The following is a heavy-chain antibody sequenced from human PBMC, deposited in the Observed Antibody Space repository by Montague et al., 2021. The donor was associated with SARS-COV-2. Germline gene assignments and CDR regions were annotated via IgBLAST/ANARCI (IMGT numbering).Heavy chain of an antibody. Sequence: SETLSLTCAVYGGSVSDYYCCWIRQPPGKGLEWIWEINHSGSTNXNPSPKSRVTTSVDTSKNQFSLRLTSVTAADTAVYYCARGPRITMIVVVITDIWFDPWGQGTLVTVSS. V-gene: IGHV4-34*01. CDR2: INHSGST. CDR1: GGSVSDYY. J-gene: IGHJ5*02. D-gene: IGHD3-22*01. CDR3: ARGPRITMIVVVITDIWFDP.